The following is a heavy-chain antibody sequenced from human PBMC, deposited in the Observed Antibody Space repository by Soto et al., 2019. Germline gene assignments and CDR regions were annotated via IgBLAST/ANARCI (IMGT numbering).Heavy chain of an antibody. CDR3: ARDYYGSGSYFPVGYFDY. J-gene: IGHJ4*02. D-gene: IGHD3-10*01. Sequence: ASVEVSCTACGYTFTSYARHWVRQAPGQRLEWMGWINAGNGNTKYSQKFQGRVTITRDTSASTAYMELSSLRSEDTAVYYCARDYYGSGSYFPVGYFDYWGQGTLVTVSS. CDR1: GYTFTSYA. V-gene: IGHV1-3*01. CDR2: INAGNGNT.